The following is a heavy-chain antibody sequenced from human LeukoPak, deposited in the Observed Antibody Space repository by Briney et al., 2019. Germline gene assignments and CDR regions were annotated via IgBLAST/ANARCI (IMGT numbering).Heavy chain of an antibody. CDR2: IYTSGSP. D-gene: IGHD3-9*01. CDR3: ARDNPSVLRYFDWLLEDYYYYYYMDV. V-gene: IGHV4-61*02. Sequence: MPTQTLSLTCTVSGGSISSGSYYWSWIRQPAGKGQEWIGRIYTSGSPNHNPSLKSRVTISVDTSKNQFSLKLSSVTAADTAVYYCARDNPSVLRYFDWLLEDYYYYYYMDVWGKGTTVTVSS. CDR1: GGSISSGSYY. J-gene: IGHJ6*03.